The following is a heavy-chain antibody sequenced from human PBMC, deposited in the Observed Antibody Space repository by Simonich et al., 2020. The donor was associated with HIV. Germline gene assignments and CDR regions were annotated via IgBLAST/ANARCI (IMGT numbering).Heavy chain of an antibody. Sequence: QVQLVQSGAAVKKPGASVKVSCKSSGYTFTSYGIHWVRQAPGQRLEWMGWINAGKGNTEYSERFQGRVTISRDTSASTVYMELSNLKSEDTAVYYCAREGDFLENAFDFWGQGTVVTVSS. CDR1: GYTFTSYG. D-gene: IGHD3-3*01. CDR3: AREGDFLENAFDF. J-gene: IGHJ3*01. CDR2: INAGKGNT. V-gene: IGHV1-3*01.